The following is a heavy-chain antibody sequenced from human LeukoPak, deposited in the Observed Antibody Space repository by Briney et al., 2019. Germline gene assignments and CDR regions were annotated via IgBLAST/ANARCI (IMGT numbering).Heavy chain of an antibody. CDR3: AREGVY. CDR2: IYTSGST. CDR1: GGSISSGSYY. J-gene: IGHJ1*01. V-gene: IGHV4-61*02. Sequence: PSETLSLTCTVSGGSISSGSYYWSWIRQPAGKGLEGIGRIYTSGSTNYNPSLKSRVTISVDTSKNQFSLKLSSVTAADTAVYYCAREGVYWGQGTLVTVSS. D-gene: IGHD3-16*01.